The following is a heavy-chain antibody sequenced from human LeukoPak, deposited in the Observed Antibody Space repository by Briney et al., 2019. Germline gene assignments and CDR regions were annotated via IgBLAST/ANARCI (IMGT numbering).Heavy chain of an antibody. Sequence: ASVKVSCKASGYTFTGYYMHWVRQAPGQGLEWMGWINPNSGGTNYAQKFQCRVTMTRDTSISTDYMELSRLRSDDTAVYYCAREDWRAAAPSGFDYWGQGTLVTVSS. CDR2: INPNSGGT. V-gene: IGHV1-2*02. J-gene: IGHJ4*02. CDR3: AREDWRAAAPSGFDY. D-gene: IGHD6-13*01. CDR1: GYTFTGYY.